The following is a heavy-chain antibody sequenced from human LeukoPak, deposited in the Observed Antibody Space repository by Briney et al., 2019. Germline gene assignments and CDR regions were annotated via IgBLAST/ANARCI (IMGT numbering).Heavy chain of an antibody. CDR2: INHSGST. CDR1: GGSFSSYY. Sequence: SETLSLTCAVYGGSFSSYYWSWIRQPPGKGLEWIGEINHSGSTNYNPSLKSRVTISVDTSKNQFSLKLSSVTAADTAVYYCARGYLVGYYDSSGYYYYFDYWGQGTLVTVSS. CDR3: ARGYLVGYYDSSGYYYYFDY. V-gene: IGHV4-34*01. D-gene: IGHD3-22*01. J-gene: IGHJ4*02.